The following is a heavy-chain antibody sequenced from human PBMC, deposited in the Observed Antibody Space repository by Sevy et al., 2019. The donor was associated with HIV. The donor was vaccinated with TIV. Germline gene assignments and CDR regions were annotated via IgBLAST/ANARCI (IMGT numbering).Heavy chain of an antibody. D-gene: IGHD6-19*01. CDR1: GYTFTNYD. Sequence: ASVKVSCKASGYTFTNYDISWVRQAPGQGLEWMGWIIGYNGNTNYAQKFQGRVTMTTDTSTNTAYMDLRSLRSDDTAVYYCARLAVTGMSETHDSWGQGTLVTVSS. V-gene: IGHV1-18*01. CDR2: IIGYNGNT. J-gene: IGHJ4*02. CDR3: ARLAVTGMSETHDS.